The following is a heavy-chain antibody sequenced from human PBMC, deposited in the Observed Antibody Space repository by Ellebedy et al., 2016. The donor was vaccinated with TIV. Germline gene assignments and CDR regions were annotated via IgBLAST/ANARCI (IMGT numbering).Heavy chain of an antibody. D-gene: IGHD1-26*01. J-gene: IGHJ3*02. CDR2: ISGSGGST. CDR3: AKDKTPNSGSYDDAFDI. CDR1: GFTFSSYA. Sequence: GESLKISCAASGFTFSSYAMSWVRQAPGKGLEWVSAISGSGGSTYYADSVKGRFTISRDNSKNTLYLQMSSLRAEDTAVYYCAKDKTPNSGSYDDAFDIWGQGTMVTVSS. V-gene: IGHV3-23*01.